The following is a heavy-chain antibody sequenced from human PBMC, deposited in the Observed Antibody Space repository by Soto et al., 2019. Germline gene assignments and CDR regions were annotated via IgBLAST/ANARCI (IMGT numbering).Heavy chain of an antibody. V-gene: IGHV3-23*01. CDR3: AKDKMEDYYDSSGYYFDY. J-gene: IGHJ4*02. Sequence: GGSLRLSCVASGFTFSSYAMSWVRQAPGKGLEWVSAISGSGGSTYYADSVKGRFTISRDNSKNTLYLQMNSLRAEDTAVYYCAKDKMEDYYDSSGYYFDYWGQGTLVTVSS. CDR2: ISGSGGST. D-gene: IGHD3-22*01. CDR1: GFTFSSYA.